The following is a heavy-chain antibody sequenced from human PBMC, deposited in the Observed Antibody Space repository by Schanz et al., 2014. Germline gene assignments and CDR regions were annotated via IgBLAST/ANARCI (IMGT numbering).Heavy chain of an antibody. CDR3: ARENLNWEAFDI. CDR1: GFRFRDYY. CDR2: ISRDGTTS. V-gene: IGHV3-11*01. Sequence: VQLVESGGGLVQPGGSLRLSCAASGFRFRDYYMSWIRQAPGKGLEWISYISRDGTTSYYADSVKGRFTISRDNAKNSLYLEMTSLRGEDTAVYYCARENLNWEAFDIWGQGTVVTVSS. D-gene: IGHD7-27*01. J-gene: IGHJ3*02.